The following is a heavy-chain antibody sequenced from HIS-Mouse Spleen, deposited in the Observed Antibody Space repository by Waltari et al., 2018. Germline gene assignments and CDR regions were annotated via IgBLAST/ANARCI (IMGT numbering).Heavy chain of an antibody. D-gene: IGHD6-19*01. Sequence: EVQLVESGGGLVQPGGSLRLSCAASGFTLSSEWMSWVRQAPGKGLEWVANIKQDGSEKYYVDSVKGRFTISRDNAKNSLYLQMNSLRAEDTAVYYCARQLQWLATFDYWGQGTLVTVSS. V-gene: IGHV3-7*01. CDR2: IKQDGSEK. J-gene: IGHJ4*02. CDR3: ARQLQWLATFDY. CDR1: GFTLSSEW.